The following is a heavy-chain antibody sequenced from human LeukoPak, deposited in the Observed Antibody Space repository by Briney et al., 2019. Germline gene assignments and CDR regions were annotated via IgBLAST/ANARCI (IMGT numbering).Heavy chain of an antibody. CDR3: AKESGGSYSFDS. V-gene: IGHV3-30*02. CDR1: GFTFSSYG. J-gene: IGHJ4*02. Sequence: GGSLRLSCAASGFTFSSYGMHWVRQAPGKGLEWVAFIRYDGSNKYYADSVKGRFTISRDNSKNTLYLEMNSMRTEDTALYYCAKESGGSYSFDSWGQGTLVTVSS. D-gene: IGHD2-15*01. CDR2: IRYDGSNK.